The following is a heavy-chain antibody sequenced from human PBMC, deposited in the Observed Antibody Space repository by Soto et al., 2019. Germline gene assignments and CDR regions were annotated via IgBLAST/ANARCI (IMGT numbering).Heavy chain of an antibody. Sequence: EQLVESGGGLVQPGGSLRLSCAASGFTFSDYSMSWIRQAPGKGLEWISYIRSTDSSIFYADSVKGRFTISRDNARSSLYLQMVSLRAEDTAVYYCARRSAVTTSHSFDIWGQGTMVTASS. CDR1: GFTFSDYS. CDR3: ARRSAVTTSHSFDI. J-gene: IGHJ3*02. V-gene: IGHV3-11*01. D-gene: IGHD4-17*01. CDR2: IRSTDSSI.